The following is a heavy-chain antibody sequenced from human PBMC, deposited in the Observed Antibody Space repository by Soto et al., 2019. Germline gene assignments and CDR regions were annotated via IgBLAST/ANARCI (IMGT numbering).Heavy chain of an antibody. Sequence: GESLKISCKVSGYSFPTDWIGWVRQKPGKGLDWMGIIYPGDSNSTYGPSFQGQVTFSVDKSISTAYLQWSSLKASDTAMYYCSRHDPGINYDAFDLRAQRTMVTVSS. V-gene: IGHV5-51*01. CDR2: IYPGDSNS. CDR3: SRHDPGINYDAFDL. D-gene: IGHD3-10*01. J-gene: IGHJ3*01. CDR1: GYSFPTDW.